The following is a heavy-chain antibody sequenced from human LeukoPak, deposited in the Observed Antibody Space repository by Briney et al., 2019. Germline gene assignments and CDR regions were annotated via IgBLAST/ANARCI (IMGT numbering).Heavy chain of an antibody. J-gene: IGHJ4*02. CDR2: IYYSGST. V-gene: IGHV4-39*07. Sequence: PSETLSLTCTVSGGSISRSRDYWGWIRQPPGNGLEWIGSIYYSGSTYYNPPLKSRVTIAGDTSKTRFSLKLSSVNAADTDMYYCARDNQYKSDSGDYGGTNFDYWGQGTLVTVSS. CDR3: ARDNQYKSDSGDYGGTNFDY. CDR1: GGSISRSRDY. D-gene: IGHD4-17*01.